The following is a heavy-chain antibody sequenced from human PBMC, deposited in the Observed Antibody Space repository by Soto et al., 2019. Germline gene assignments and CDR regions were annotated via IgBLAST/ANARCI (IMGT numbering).Heavy chain of an antibody. V-gene: IGHV4-31*03. CDR1: VGSISSGGYY. CDR3: ARERYDGDYFDY. D-gene: IGHD3-22*01. J-gene: IGHJ4*02. CDR2: IYYSGST. Sequence: PSESLYLTCTVSVGSISSGGYYWSWILQHPGKGLEWIGYIYYSGSTYYNPSPKSRVTISVDTSKNQFSLKLSSVTAADTAVYYCARERYDGDYFDYWGQGTLVTVSS.